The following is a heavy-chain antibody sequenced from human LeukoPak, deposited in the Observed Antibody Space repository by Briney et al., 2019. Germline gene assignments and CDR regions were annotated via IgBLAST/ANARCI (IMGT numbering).Heavy chain of an antibody. CDR1: GFTFSDYY. CDR2: ISDTGLST. D-gene: IGHD2-21*01. CDR3: VKGSAAVRPYYFDC. Sequence: GGSLRLSCAASGFTFSDYYMDWVRQAPGKGLEWVSAISDTGLSTYYADSVKGRFTISRDNSMTTLYLQMNSLGAEDAAVYFCVKGSAAVRPYYFDCWGQGTLVTVSS. V-gene: IGHV3-23*01. J-gene: IGHJ4*02.